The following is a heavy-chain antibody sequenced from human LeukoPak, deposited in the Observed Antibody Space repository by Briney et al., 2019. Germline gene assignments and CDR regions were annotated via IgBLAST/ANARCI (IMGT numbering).Heavy chain of an antibody. CDR2: ISYDGSNK. D-gene: IGHD3-16*01. V-gene: IGHV3-30-3*01. J-gene: IGHJ4*02. CDR3: ARDPLGRGYYFDY. CDR1: GFTFSSYA. Sequence: GGSLRLSCAASGFTFSSYAMHWVRQAPGKGLEWVAVISYDGSNKYYADSVKGRFTISRDNSKNTLYLQMNSLRAEDTAVYYCARDPLGRGYYFDYWGQGTLVTVSS.